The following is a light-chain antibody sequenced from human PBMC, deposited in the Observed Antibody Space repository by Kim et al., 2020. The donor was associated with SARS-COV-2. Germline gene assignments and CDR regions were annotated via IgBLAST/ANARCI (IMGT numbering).Light chain of an antibody. J-gene: IGLJ3*02. CDR3: ATWDDSLSGPV. V-gene: IGLV1-47*01. Sequence: GQSVTISCSGGSSNVGTNYVHWYQQLPGTAPKLLIYKDRQRPSGVPDRFSGSKSGTSASLAISGLQSEDEADYYCATWDDSLSGPVFGGGTKVTVL. CDR1: SSNVGTNY. CDR2: KDR.